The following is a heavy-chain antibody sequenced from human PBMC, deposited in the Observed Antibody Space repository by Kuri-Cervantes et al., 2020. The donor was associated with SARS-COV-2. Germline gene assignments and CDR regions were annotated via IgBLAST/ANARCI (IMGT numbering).Heavy chain of an antibody. CDR1: GYTFTSYY. CDR3: ASTSGSHPVFDY. Sequence: ASVKVSCKASGYTFTSYYMHWVRQAPGQGLEWMGIINPSGGSTSYAQKFQGRVTMTRDTSTSTVYMELSSLRSEDTAVYYCASTSGSHPVFDYWGRGTLVTVSS. J-gene: IGHJ4*02. V-gene: IGHV1-46*01. CDR2: INPSGGST. D-gene: IGHD3-10*01.